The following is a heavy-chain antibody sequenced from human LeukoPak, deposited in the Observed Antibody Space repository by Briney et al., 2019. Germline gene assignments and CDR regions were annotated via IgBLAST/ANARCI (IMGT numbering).Heavy chain of an antibody. CDR3: AKSYNGYESKPDY. D-gene: IGHD5-12*01. CDR1: GFTFSSYA. J-gene: IGHJ4*02. V-gene: IGHV3-23*01. CDR2: ISNSGGRT. Sequence: PGGSLRLSCAASGFTFSSYAMSWVRQAPGKGLEWVSSISNSGGRTFYTDSVKGGFTIARANSKIPLYLQMNSLRAEDTAVYYCAKSYNGYESKPDYWGQGTLVTVSS.